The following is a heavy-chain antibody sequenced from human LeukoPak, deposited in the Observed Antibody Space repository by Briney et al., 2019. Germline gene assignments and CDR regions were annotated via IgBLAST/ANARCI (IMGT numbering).Heavy chain of an antibody. D-gene: IGHD4-17*01. CDR2: TNTDGSST. CDR3: AKDPRDYASY. CDR1: GFTFSSYW. J-gene: IGHJ4*02. Sequence: GGSLRLSCAASGFTFSSYWMHWVRQAPGKGLVWVSRTNTDGSSTSYADSVKGRFTISRDNAKNTLYLQMSSLRAEDTAVYYCAKDPRDYASYWGQGTLVTVSS. V-gene: IGHV3-74*01.